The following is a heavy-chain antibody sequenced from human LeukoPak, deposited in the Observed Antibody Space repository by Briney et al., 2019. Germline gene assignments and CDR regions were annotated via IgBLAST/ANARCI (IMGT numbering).Heavy chain of an antibody. J-gene: IGHJ4*02. CDR1: GGTFSSYA. CDR3: ASLESSGSYY. D-gene: IGHD3-10*01. Sequence: ASVKVSCKASGGTFSSYAISWVRQAPGQGLEWMGRIIPILGIANYAQKFQGRVTITADKSTSTAYMELSSLRPEDTAVYYCASLESSGSYYWGQGTLVTVSS. CDR2: IIPILGIA. V-gene: IGHV1-69*04.